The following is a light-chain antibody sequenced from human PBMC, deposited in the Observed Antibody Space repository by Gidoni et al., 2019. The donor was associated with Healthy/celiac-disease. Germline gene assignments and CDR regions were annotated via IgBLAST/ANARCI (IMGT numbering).Light chain of an antibody. J-gene: IGKJ1*01. CDR1: QSLLHSNGYNY. CDR2: LGS. V-gene: IGKV2-28*01. CDR3: MQALQTPWT. Sequence: DIVMTQSPLSLPVTPGEPASISCLSSQSLLHSNGYNYLDWYLQKPGQSPQLLIYLGSNRASGVPDRFSGSRSGTAFTLTISRVEAEDVGVYYCMQALQTPWTFGQGTKVEIK.